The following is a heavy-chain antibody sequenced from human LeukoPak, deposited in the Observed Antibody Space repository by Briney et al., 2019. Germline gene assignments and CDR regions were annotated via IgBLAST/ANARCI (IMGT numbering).Heavy chain of an antibody. CDR3: AKAAMVSQFDY. J-gene: IGHJ4*02. CDR2: INTSGGST. Sequence: ASVKVSCKASGYTFTSYYMHWVRQAPGQGLEWMGIINTSGGSTSYAQKFQGRVTMTRDTSTSTVYMELSSLRSEDTAVYYCAKAAMVSQFDYWGQGTLVTVSS. D-gene: IGHD5-18*01. V-gene: IGHV1-46*01. CDR1: GYTFTSYY.